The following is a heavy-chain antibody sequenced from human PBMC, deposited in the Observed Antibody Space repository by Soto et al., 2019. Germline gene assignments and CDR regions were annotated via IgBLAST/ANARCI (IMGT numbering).Heavy chain of an antibody. CDR3: ATSSGTFDASLDH. CDR1: GGSINSSSYY. CDR2: IPYTGNA. D-gene: IGHD1-26*01. J-gene: IGHJ1*01. Sequence: QLQLQESGPGLVKPSETLSLTCTVSGGSINSSSYYRGWIRQPPGTGLEWLGSIPYTGNAYYIPSLKRRVTISVDTSKNQFSLILTSVTAAETAIYYCATSSGTFDASLDHWGQGMLVTVSS. V-gene: IGHV4-39*01.